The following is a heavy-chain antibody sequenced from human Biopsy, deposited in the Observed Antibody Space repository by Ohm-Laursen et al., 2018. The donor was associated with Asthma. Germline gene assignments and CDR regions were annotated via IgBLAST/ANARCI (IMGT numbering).Heavy chain of an antibody. CDR2: IFFDGSNK. J-gene: IGHJ4*02. Sequence: SLRLSCAASGFTFHNYVMHWVRQAPGKGLEWVAGIFFDGSNKYYADSVTGRFTISRDNSKDTLYLQVNSLRGDDTAVYYCARGKTWGRSYYFDYWGQGTLVTVPS. D-gene: IGHD6-6*01. CDR3: ARGKTWGRSYYFDY. V-gene: IGHV3-30-3*01. CDR1: GFTFHNYV.